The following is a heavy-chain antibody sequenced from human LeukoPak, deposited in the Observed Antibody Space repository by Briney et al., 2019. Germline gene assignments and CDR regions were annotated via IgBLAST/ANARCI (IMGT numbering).Heavy chain of an antibody. D-gene: IGHD4-17*01. CDR3: ARCPHDCGDERYFQH. CDR1: GFSFSSYG. J-gene: IGHJ1*01. V-gene: IGHV3-21*04. Sequence: GGSLRLSCEGSGFSFSSYGMNWVRQAPGKGLEWVASISGSSAYISYAASVKGRFNISRDNAKNSLSLQMNSLRAEDTAVYYCARCPHDCGDERYFQHWGQGTLVTVSS. CDR2: ISGSSAYI.